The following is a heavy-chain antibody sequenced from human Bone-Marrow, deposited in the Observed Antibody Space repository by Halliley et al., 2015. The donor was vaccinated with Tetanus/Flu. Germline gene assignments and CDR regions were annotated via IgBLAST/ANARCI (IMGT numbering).Heavy chain of an antibody. CDR2: ISVRNGDT. V-gene: IGHV1-18*01. D-gene: IGHD2-2*01. CDR3: ARGQGYY. CDR1: GYSFASYG. Sequence: QLVQSGSEVKKPGASVKVSCKTSGYSFASYGISWVRQAPGQGLEYMGWISVRNGDTNYAQKFQGRLSLTTDTSTSTAYMELRNLMSDDTALYYCARGQGYYWGQGTLVTVSS. J-gene: IGHJ4*02.